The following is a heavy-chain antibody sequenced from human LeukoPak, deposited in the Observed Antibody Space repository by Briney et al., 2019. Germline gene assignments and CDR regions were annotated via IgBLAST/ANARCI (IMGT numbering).Heavy chain of an antibody. V-gene: IGHV3-48*04. J-gene: IGHJ4*02. CDR2: ISSSSSTI. Sequence: GGSLRLSCAASGFAFSSYSMNWVRQAPGKGLEWVSYISSSSSTIYYADSVKGRFTISRDNAKNSLYLQMNSLRAADTAVYYCARDRGGKTPDYWGQGTLVTVSS. CDR1: GFAFSSYS. D-gene: IGHD4-23*01. CDR3: ARDRGGKTPDY.